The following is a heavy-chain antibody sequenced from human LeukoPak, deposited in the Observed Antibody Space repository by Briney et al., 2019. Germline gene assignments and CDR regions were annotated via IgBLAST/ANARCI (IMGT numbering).Heavy chain of an antibody. V-gene: IGHV4-38-2*02. CDR2: IYYSGST. CDR1: GYSISSGYY. Sequence: SETLSLTCTVSGYSISSGYYWGWIRQPPGKGLEWIGSIYYSGSTYYNPSLKSRVTISVDTSKNQFSLKLSSVTATDTAVYYCARDYALELRSRYYYYMDVWGKGTTVTVSS. J-gene: IGHJ6*03. CDR3: ARDYALELRSRYYYYMDV. D-gene: IGHD1-7*01.